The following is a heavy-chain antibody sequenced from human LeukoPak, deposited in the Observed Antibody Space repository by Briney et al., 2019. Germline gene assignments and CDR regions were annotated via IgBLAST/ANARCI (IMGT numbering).Heavy chain of an antibody. CDR1: GGSSSGYY. CDR2: INHSGST. J-gene: IGHJ6*03. V-gene: IGHV4-34*01. Sequence: SETLSLTCAVYGGSSSGYYWSWIRQPPGKGLEWIGEINHSGSTNYNPSLKSRVTISVDTSKNQFSLKLSSVTAADTAVYYCARGALSPDIRVVTEPYYYYMDVWGKGTTVTVSS. D-gene: IGHD3-3*01. CDR3: ARGALSPDIRVVTEPYYYYMDV.